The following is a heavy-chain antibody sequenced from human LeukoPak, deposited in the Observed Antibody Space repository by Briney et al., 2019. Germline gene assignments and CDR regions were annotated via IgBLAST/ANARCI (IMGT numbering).Heavy chain of an antibody. CDR3: ASGGPDSRITTIRSPGNFDY. V-gene: IGHV7-4-1*02. Sequence: GASVKVSCKASGYTFTSYAMNWVRQAPGQGLEWMGWINTNTGNPTYAQGFTGRFVFSLDTSVSTAYLQISSLKAEDTAVYYCASGGPDSRITTIRSPGNFDYWGQGTLVTVSS. J-gene: IGHJ4*02. CDR2: INTNTGNP. CDR1: GYTFTSYA. D-gene: IGHD1-14*01.